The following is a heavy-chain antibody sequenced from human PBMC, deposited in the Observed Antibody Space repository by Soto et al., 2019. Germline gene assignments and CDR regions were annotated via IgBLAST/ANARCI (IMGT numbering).Heavy chain of an antibody. CDR1: GFTFTSSA. CDR3: AADRGVVDTAMVDYYYYGMDV. CDR2: IVVGSGNT. J-gene: IGHJ6*02. V-gene: IGHV1-58*01. D-gene: IGHD5-18*01. Sequence: SVKVSCKASGFTFTSSAVQWVRQARGQRLERIGWIVVGSGNTNYAQKFQERVTITRDMSTSTAYMELSSLRSEDTAVYYCAADRGVVDTAMVDYYYYGMDVWGQGTTVTVSS.